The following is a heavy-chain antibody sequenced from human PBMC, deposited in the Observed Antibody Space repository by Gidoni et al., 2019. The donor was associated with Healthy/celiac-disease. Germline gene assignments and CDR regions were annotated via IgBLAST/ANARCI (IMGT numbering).Heavy chain of an antibody. J-gene: IGHJ6*02. CDR2: ISGSGGST. V-gene: IGHV3-23*01. CDR3: AKCREEDTAMVREDYYYYGMDV. Sequence: EVQLLESGGGLVQPGWSLRLSCAASGFTFSSYAMSWVRQAPGKGLEWVSAISGSGGSTYYADSVKGRFTISRDNSKNTLYLQMNSLRAEDTAVYYCAKCREEDTAMVREDYYYYGMDVWGQGTTVTVSS. CDR1: GFTFSSYA. D-gene: IGHD5-18*01.